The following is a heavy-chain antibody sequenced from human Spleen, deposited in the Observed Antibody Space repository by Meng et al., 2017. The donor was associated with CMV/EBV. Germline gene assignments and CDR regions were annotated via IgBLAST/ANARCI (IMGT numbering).Heavy chain of an antibody. CDR2: INPNSGVT. CDR3: ARDLGSSWADY. V-gene: IGHV1-2*02. Sequence: ASVKVSCKASGYTFTGYYMHWVRQAPGQGLEWMGWINPNSGVTNYAQKFQGRVTMTRDTSISTAYMELSRLRSDDTAVYYCARDLGSSWADYWGQGTLVTVSS. J-gene: IGHJ4*02. CDR1: GYTFTGYY. D-gene: IGHD2-2*01.